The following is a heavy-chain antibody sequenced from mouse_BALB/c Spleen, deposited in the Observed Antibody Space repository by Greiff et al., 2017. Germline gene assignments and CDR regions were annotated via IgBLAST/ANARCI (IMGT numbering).Heavy chain of an antibody. Sequence: VQLKQPGAELVKPGASVKLSCKASGYTFTSYYMYWVKQRPGQGLEWIGGINPSNGGTNFNEKFKSKATLTVDKSSSTAYMQLSSLTSEDSAVYYCTSGYGFDYWGQGTTLTVSS. CDR3: TSGYGFDY. CDR1: GYTFTSYY. V-gene: IGHV1S81*02. CDR2: INPSNGGT. D-gene: IGHD1-2*01. J-gene: IGHJ2*01.